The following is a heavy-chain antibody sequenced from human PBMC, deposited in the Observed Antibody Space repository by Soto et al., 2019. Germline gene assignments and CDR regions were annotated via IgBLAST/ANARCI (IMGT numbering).Heavy chain of an antibody. CDR3: ARSTMTFYYFEF. CDR2: IEPSGGSK. Sequence: GASVKVSCKASGYTFTSYYMLWVRQAPGQGLEWMGVIEPSGGSKSYTQKFQDRITMTRDTSTSTVYMELSSLRSEDTAVYYCARSTMTFYYFEFWSQGTLVTVSS. D-gene: IGHD4-17*01. J-gene: IGHJ4*02. V-gene: IGHV1-46*01. CDR1: GYTFTSYY.